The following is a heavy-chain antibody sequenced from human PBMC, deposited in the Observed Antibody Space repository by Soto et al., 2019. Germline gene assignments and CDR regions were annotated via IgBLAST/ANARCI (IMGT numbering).Heavy chain of an antibody. Sequence: RGESVKISCXGSGYSFTSYWISWVRQMPGKGLEWMGRIDPSDSYTNYSPSFQGHVTISADKSISTAYLQWSSLKASDTAMYYCARHNAFWSGYSMDVWGQGTTVTVSS. V-gene: IGHV5-10-1*01. CDR3: ARHNAFWSGYSMDV. CDR1: GYSFTSYW. D-gene: IGHD3-3*01. J-gene: IGHJ6*02. CDR2: IDPSDSYT.